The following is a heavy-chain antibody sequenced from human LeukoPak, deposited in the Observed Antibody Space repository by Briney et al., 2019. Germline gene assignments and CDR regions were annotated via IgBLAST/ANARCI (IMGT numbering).Heavy chain of an antibody. CDR3: AKDMSYYDSRKFGAFDI. J-gene: IGHJ3*02. CDR1: GFTFDDYA. Sequence: GGSLRLSCAASGFTFDDYAMHWVRQAPGKGLEWVSGISWNSGSIGYADSVKGRFTISRDNAKNPLYLQMNSLRAEDTALYYCAKDMSYYDSRKFGAFDIWGQGTMVTVSS. CDR2: ISWNSGSI. D-gene: IGHD3-22*01. V-gene: IGHV3-9*01.